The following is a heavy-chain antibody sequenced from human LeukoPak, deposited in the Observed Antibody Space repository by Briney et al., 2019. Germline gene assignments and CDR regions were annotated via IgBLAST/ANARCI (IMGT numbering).Heavy chain of an antibody. Sequence: GGSLRLSCTASGFTFSDYAMSWVRQPPGKGLEWVSTISGSGDYTYYADSVRGRFTISRDNSKNTLYLQMNSLRVEDTAVYYCATTLRSGSYYFDSWGQGTLVTVSS. CDR2: ISGSGDYT. CDR3: ATTLRSGSYYFDS. V-gene: IGHV3-23*01. D-gene: IGHD1-26*01. J-gene: IGHJ4*02. CDR1: GFTFSDYA.